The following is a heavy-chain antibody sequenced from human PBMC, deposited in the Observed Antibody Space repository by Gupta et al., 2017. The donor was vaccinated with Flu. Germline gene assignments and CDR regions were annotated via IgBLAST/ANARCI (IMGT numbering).Heavy chain of an antibody. CDR3: ARGGTVVTPVWSRDDY. CDR2: INHSGST. Sequence: PPGKGLEWIGEINHSGSTNYNPSLKSRVTISVDTSKNQFSLKLSSVTAADTAVYYCARGGTVVTPVWSRDDYWGQGTLVTVSS. V-gene: IGHV4-34*01. J-gene: IGHJ4*02. D-gene: IGHD2-21*02.